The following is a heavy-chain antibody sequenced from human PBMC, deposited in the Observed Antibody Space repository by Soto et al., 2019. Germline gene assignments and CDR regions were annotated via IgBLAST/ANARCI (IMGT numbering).Heavy chain of an antibody. D-gene: IGHD5-18*01. J-gene: IGHJ4*02. Sequence: EVQLVESGGGLVEPGGSLRLSCAASGFTFNNAWMSWVRQAPGKGLEWVGRIRSRADGETTDYAVPVKGRFTISRDESKNTLSLQMNRLKTEDTAVYYCTTGTAVAKCYFDFWGQGTLVSVSS. CDR2: IRSRADGETT. CDR3: TTGTAVAKCYFDF. CDR1: GFTFNNAW. V-gene: IGHV3-15*01.